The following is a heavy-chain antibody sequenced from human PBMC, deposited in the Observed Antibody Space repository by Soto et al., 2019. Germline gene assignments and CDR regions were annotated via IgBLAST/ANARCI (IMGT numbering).Heavy chain of an antibody. CDR1: GYTFTIYD. V-gene: IGHV1-2*02. J-gene: IGHJ5*02. Sequence: RASVKVSCKASGYTFTIYDINCVLQATGQGRDWMGWINPNSGGTNYAQKFQGRVTMTRDTSISTAYMELSRLRSDDTAVYYCASASWGDSSSASWGQGTLVTVSS. D-gene: IGHD6-6*01. CDR3: ASASWGDSSSAS. CDR2: INPNSGGT.